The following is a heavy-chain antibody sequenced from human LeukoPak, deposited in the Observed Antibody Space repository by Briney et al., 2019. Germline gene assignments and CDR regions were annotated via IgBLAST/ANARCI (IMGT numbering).Heavy chain of an antibody. CDR3: VRGPYYYYGMDV. D-gene: IGHD5-24*01. CDR2: ISGSGGST. CDR1: GFDFSTYT. Sequence: GGSLRLSCAASGFDFSTYTMNWVRQAPGKGLEWVSAISGSGGSTYYADSVKGRFAISRDNSKNTLYLQMNSLRAEDTAVYYCVRGPYYYYGMDVWGQGTTVTVSS. J-gene: IGHJ6*02. V-gene: IGHV3-23*01.